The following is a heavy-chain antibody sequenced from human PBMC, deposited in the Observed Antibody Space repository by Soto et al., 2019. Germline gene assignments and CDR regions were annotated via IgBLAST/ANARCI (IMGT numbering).Heavy chain of an antibody. Sequence: GGSLRLSCSDSGFTFTTSAMHWVRQAPGKGLEYVSSISHNGGFTYHPDYVKGRFTISRDNSKNTLYLQMSSLRAEDTAVYYCAKDQASGQGSFDSWGQGTLVTVSS. CDR2: ISHNGGFT. CDR3: AKDQASGQGSFDS. CDR1: GFTFTTSA. J-gene: IGHJ4*02. V-gene: IGHV3-64D*06.